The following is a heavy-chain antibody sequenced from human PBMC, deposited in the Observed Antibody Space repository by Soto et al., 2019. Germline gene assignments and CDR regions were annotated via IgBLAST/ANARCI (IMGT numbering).Heavy chain of an antibody. CDR1: GYTFTSYG. Sequence: GASVKVSCKASGYTFTSYGISWVRQAPGQGLEWMGWISAYNGNTNYAQKLQGRVTMTTDTSTSTAYMELRSLRSDDTAVYYCARDEDYGSGSYYYYYGMDVWVPETLLVTVSS. V-gene: IGHV1-18*01. J-gene: IGHJ6*02. CDR3: ARDEDYGSGSYYYYYGMDV. CDR2: ISAYNGNT. D-gene: IGHD3-10*01.